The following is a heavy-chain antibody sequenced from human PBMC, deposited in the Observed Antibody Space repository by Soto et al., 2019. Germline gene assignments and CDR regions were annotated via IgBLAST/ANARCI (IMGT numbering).Heavy chain of an antibody. CDR3: ARDGGPDRYYYGMDV. Sequence: SVKVSCKASGGTFSSYAISWVRQATGQGLEWMGGIIPIFGTANYAQKFQGRVTITADKSTSTAYMELSSLRSEDTAVYYCARDGGPDRYYYGMDVWGQGTTVTVSS. J-gene: IGHJ6*02. CDR1: GGTFSSYA. CDR2: IIPIFGTA. D-gene: IGHD3-3*01. V-gene: IGHV1-69*06.